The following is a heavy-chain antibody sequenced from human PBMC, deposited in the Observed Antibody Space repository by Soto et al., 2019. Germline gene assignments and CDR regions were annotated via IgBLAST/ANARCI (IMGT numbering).Heavy chain of an antibody. V-gene: IGHV2-5*02. CDR1: GCSLSTSGVG. Sequence: QITLKESGPTLVKPPQTLTLTCTFSGCSLSTSGVGGGGIRQPPGEALEWLALIYWDDDERYSPSLRSRLTITQDTSKNQVVLTMTNMDPVDTATYYCAHSQGLFDYGGQGTLVTVSS. CDR3: AHSQGLFDY. J-gene: IGHJ4*02. CDR2: IYWDDDE.